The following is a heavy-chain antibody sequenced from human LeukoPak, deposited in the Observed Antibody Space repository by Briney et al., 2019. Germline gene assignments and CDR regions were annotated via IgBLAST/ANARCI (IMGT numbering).Heavy chain of an antibody. CDR1: GFSFSSYG. J-gene: IGHJ4*02. V-gene: IGHV3-33*01. D-gene: IGHD5-18*01. CDR2: IWYDGTNK. Sequence: GGSLRLPXAASGFSFSSYGMHWVRQAPGKGLEWVAVIWYDGTNKYYADSVKGRFTISRDNSKNTLYLQMNSLRAEDTAVYYCARDQRGFSYSKYYFDYWGQGTLVTVSS. CDR3: ARDQRGFSYSKYYFDY.